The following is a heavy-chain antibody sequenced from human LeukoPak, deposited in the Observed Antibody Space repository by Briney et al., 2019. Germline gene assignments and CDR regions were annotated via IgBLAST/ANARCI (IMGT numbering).Heavy chain of an antibody. D-gene: IGHD3-10*01. CDR3: GEIFRGPPNQRTGFAP. CDR1: GGSFSGYY. J-gene: IGHJ5*02. CDR2: INHSGST. V-gene: IGHV4-34*01. Sequence: SETLSLTCAVYGGSFSGYYWTWIRQPPGKGLEWIGEINHSGSTNYNPSLKSRVTISVDTSKNQFSLKLSSVTAADTAVYYCGEIFRGPPNQRTGFAPGAQGPVATVPS.